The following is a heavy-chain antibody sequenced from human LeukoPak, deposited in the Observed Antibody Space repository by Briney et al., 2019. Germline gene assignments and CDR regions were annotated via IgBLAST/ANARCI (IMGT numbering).Heavy chain of an antibody. CDR2: ISWNSGSI. D-gene: IGHD3-16*01. V-gene: IGHV3-9*01. CDR3: AKDLWGVVSEGYYFDY. Sequence: GRSLRLSCAASGFTFDDYAMHWVRQAPGKGLEWVSGISWNSGSIGYADSVKGRFTISRDNAKNSPYLQMNSLRTEDTALYYCAKDLWGVVSEGYYFDYWGQGTLVTVSS. J-gene: IGHJ4*02. CDR1: GFTFDDYA.